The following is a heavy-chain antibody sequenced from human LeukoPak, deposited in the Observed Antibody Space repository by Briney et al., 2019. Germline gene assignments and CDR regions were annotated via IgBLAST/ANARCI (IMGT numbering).Heavy chain of an antibody. J-gene: IGHJ3*02. CDR1: GYTFTGYY. V-gene: IGHV1-2*02. CDR2: INPNSGGT. Sequence: ASVKVSCKASGYTFTGYYMHWVRQAPGQGLEWMGWINPNSGGTNYAQKFQGRVTMTRDTSIRTAYMELSRLRSDDTAVYYCASPAAKGTDAFDIWGQGTMVTVSS. D-gene: IGHD2-2*01. CDR3: ASPAAKGTDAFDI.